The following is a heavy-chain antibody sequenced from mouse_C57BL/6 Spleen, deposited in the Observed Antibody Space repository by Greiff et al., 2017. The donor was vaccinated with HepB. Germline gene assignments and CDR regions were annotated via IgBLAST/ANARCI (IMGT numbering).Heavy chain of an antibody. J-gene: IGHJ4*01. V-gene: IGHV1-15*01. CDR1: GYTFTDYE. CDR3: TRLCITTVEDAMDY. CDR2: IDPETGGP. Sequence: VQLQQSGAELVRPGASVTLSCKASGYTFTDYEMHWVKQTPVHGLEWIGAIDPETGGPAYNQKFKGKAILTADKSSSTAYMELRSLTSEDSAVYYCTRLCITTVEDAMDYWGQGTSVTVSS. D-gene: IGHD1-1*01.